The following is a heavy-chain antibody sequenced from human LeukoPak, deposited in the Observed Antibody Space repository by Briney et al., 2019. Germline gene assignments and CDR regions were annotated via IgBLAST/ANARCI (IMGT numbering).Heavy chain of an antibody. J-gene: IGHJ4*03. D-gene: IGHD4-17*01. CDR2: IYYSGST. CDR1: GGSLSSYY. CDR3: ASGNYVDYVPGWDY. Sequence: SETLSLTYTVSGGSLSSYYWSWVRQPPGKGLEWIGYIYYSGSTNYNPSLKSRVTISVDTSKNQFSLKLSSVTAADTAVYYCASGNYVDYVPGWDYCGHGTLVTVSS. V-gene: IGHV4-59*08.